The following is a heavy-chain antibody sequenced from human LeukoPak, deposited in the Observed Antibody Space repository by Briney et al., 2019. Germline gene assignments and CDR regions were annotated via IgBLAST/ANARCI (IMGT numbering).Heavy chain of an antibody. CDR3: ARGAAVGTSRFDY. CDR2: IKEDGTQK. V-gene: IGHV3-7*01. D-gene: IGHD6-13*01. J-gene: IGHJ4*02. CDR1: GFTFNKSW. Sequence: GGSLRLSCAASGFTFNKSWMSWVRQAPGKGPEWVANIKEDGTQKYYVDSVRGRFTISRDNAENSLYLQMNSLRDEDTAVYYCARGAAVGTSRFDYWGRGTLVTVSS.